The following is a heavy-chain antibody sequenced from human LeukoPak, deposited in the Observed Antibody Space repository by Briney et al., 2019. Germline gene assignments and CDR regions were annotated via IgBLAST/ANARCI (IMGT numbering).Heavy chain of an antibody. V-gene: IGHV3-23*01. D-gene: IGHD4-17*01. Sequence: GGSLRLSCTASGFTFSAYAMMWGRQAPGKGPEWVSPIRGGGGSAFYADSVTGRLTISRDNSKYTLFLQMNSLRAEDTAVYYCARDPNGDYIGAFDMWGPGTMVTVSS. CDR2: IRGGGGSA. CDR1: GFTFSAYA. J-gene: IGHJ3*02. CDR3: ARDPNGDYIGAFDM.